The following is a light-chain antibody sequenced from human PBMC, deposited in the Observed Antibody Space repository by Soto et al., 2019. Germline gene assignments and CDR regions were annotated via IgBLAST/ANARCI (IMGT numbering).Light chain of an antibody. CDR3: QQYGSSPGT. J-gene: IGKJ1*01. CDR2: GAS. Sequence: ELVLTQSPGTLSLSPGERATLSCRASQSVTSNYLAWYQQKPGQAPRLLIFGASIRDTGIPDRFSGRGSGTGFTLTISRLEPEDVAVYYCQQYGSSPGTFGPGTKVEIK. CDR1: QSVTSNY. V-gene: IGKV3-20*01.